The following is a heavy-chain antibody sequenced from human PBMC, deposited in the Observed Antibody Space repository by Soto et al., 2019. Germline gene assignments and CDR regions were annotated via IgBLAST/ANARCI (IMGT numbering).Heavy chain of an antibody. CDR1: GGTFSSCA. CDR2: IIPIFGTA. D-gene: IGHD6-13*01. CDR3: ARWDSGQAGNWFDP. Sequence: ASVKVSCKASGGTFSSCAISWVRQAPGQGLEWMGGIIPIFGTANYAQKLQGRVTMTTDTSTSTAYMELRSLRSDDTAVYYCARWDSGQAGNWFDPWGQGTLVTVSS. V-gene: IGHV1-69*05. J-gene: IGHJ5*02.